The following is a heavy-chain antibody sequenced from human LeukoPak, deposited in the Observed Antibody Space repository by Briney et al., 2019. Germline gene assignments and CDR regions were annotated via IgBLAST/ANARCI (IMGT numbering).Heavy chain of an antibody. CDR3: ARDRGGYSYGVFDY. CDR1: GYTFTSYA. V-gene: IGHV1-18*01. Sequence: ASVKVSCKASGYTFTSYAITWVRQAPGQGLERMGWISSYNGNTNYAQKLQGRVTMTTETSTSTAYMELRSLRSDDTAVYYCARDRGGYSYGVFDYWGRGTLVTVSS. J-gene: IGHJ4*02. D-gene: IGHD5-18*01. CDR2: ISSYNGNT.